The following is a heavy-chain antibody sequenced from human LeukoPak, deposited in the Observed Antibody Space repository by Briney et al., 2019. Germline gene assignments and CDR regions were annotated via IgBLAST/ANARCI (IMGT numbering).Heavy chain of an antibody. V-gene: IGHV4-38-2*02. J-gene: IGHJ4*02. CDR3: VRVWSGSSEHYFDC. D-gene: IGHD1-26*01. Sequence: PSETLSLTCTVSGYSISSDYSWGWIRQPPGKGLEWIVSIHHSGRTYYNPSLKSRVTTSVDTSKNQFSLKLSSVTAADTAVYYCVRVWSGSSEHYFDCWGQGTLVTVSS. CDR1: GYSISSDYS. CDR2: IHHSGRT.